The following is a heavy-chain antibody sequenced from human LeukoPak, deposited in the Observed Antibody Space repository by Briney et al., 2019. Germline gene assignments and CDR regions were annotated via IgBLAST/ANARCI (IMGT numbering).Heavy chain of an antibody. Sequence: SETLSLTCTVSGGSISSSSYYWGWIRQPPGKGLEWIGSIYYSGSTYYNPSLKSRVTISVDTSKNQFSLKLSSVTAADTAVYYCARVWSLGDWLDPWGQGTLVTVSS. CDR2: IYYSGST. J-gene: IGHJ5*02. V-gene: IGHV4-39*01. CDR3: ARVWSLGDWLDP. D-gene: IGHD2-21*01. CDR1: GGSISSSSYY.